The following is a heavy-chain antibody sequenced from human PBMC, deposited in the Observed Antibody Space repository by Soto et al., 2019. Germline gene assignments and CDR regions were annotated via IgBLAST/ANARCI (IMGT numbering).Heavy chain of an antibody. D-gene: IGHD3-22*01. CDR1: GFSLNTNGVA. CDR3: ARGKYYYQSSDGKNWLDP. CDR2: IYWNDDK. V-gene: IGHV2-5*01. Sequence: QITLKESGPTLVKPTQTLTLTCTFSGFSLNTNGVAVGWIRQPPRKALEWLGFIYWNDDKRYSPSVDSRLTLTKDTSKNEVVLTMTNMDPADTATYYCARGKYYYQSSDGKNWLDPWGQGTLVTVSS. J-gene: IGHJ5*02.